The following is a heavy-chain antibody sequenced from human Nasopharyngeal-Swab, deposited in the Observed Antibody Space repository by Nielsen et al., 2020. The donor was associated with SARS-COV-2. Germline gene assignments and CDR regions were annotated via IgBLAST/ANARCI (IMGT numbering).Heavy chain of an antibody. CDR2: IRSKANGGTT. CDR1: GFTFGDYA. J-gene: IGHJ4*02. CDR3: TREYDDSWYAEIFDY. Sequence: SLRLSCTASGFTFGDYAMSWVRQAPGKGLEWVGFIRSKANGGTTEYAASVKGRFTISRDDSKSIAYLQLNSLKTEDTAVYYCTREYDDSWYAEIFDYWGQGTLVTVSS. V-gene: IGHV3-49*04. D-gene: IGHD6-13*01.